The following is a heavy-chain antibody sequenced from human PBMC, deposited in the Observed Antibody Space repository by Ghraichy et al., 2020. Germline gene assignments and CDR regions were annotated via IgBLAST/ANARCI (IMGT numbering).Heavy chain of an antibody. V-gene: IGHV3-53*01. D-gene: IGHD3-3*01. J-gene: IGHJ3*02. Sequence: VSVIYSGGSTYYADSVKGRFTISRHNSKNTLYLQMNSLRAEDTAVYYCARDLRHITIFGVSAFDIWGKG. CDR3: ARDLRHITIFGVSAFDI. CDR2: IYSGGST.